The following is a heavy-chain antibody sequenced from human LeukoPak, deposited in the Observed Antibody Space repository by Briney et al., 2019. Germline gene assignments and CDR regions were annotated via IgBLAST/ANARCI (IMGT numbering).Heavy chain of an antibody. CDR2: IYHSGST. J-gene: IGHJ4*02. CDR3: ALIGVITTIDY. V-gene: IGHV4-38-2*01. Sequence: SETLSLTCAVSGYSISSGYYWGWIRQPLGKGLEWIGSIYHSGSTYYNPSLKSRVTISVDTSKNQFSLKLSSVTAADTAVYYCALIGVITTIDYWGQGTLVTVPS. CDR1: GYSISSGYY. D-gene: IGHD3-22*01.